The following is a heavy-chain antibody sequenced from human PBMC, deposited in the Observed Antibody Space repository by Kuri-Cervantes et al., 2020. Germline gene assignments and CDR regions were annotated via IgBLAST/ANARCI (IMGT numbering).Heavy chain of an antibody. J-gene: IGHJ4*02. CDR1: GLTFSSYG. V-gene: IGHV3-30*03. CDR2: ISFDGSHR. D-gene: IGHD6-13*01. Sequence: GESLKISCAASGLTFSSYGMHWVRQAPGKGLEWVAVISFDGSHRYSADSVKGRFTISRDNSKNTLYLQMNSLRPDDTGLYYCASWAGVVSNWYGPFDFWGQGTLVTVSS. CDR3: ASWAGVVSNWYGPFDF.